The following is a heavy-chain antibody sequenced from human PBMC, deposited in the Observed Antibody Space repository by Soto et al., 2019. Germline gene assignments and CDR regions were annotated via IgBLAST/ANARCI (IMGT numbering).Heavy chain of an antibody. J-gene: IGHJ4*02. V-gene: IGHV3-23*01. D-gene: IGHD3-9*01. Sequence: GSLRLSCAASXFTFSSYAMSWVLQAPGKGLDWVSAISGSGGSTYYADSVKGRFTISRDNSKNTLYLQMNSLRAEDTAVYYCANVRYFDWLFSNFDYWGQGTLVTVSS. CDR3: ANVRYFDWLFSNFDY. CDR2: ISGSGGST. CDR1: XFTFSSYA.